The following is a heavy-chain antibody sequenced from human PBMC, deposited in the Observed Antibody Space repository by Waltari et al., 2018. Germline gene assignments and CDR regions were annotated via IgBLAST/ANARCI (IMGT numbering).Heavy chain of an antibody. CDR1: GFTLGSYG. V-gene: IGHV3-30*02. Sequence: QVQLVESGGGVVQPGGSLRLSCPASGFTLGSYGMHWVRQAPGKGLEWVAFIRYDGSNKYYADSVKGRFTISRDNSKNTLYLQMNSLRAEDTAVYYCAKDGSMGAVDAFDIWGQGTMVTVSS. J-gene: IGHJ3*02. CDR2: IRYDGSNK. CDR3: AKDGSMGAVDAFDI. D-gene: IGHD1-26*01.